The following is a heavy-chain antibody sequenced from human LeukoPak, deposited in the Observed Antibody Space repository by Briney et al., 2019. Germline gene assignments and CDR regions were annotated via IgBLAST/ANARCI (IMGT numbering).Heavy chain of an antibody. CDR2: ISHDGSNK. Sequence: GGSLRLSCAASGLIFSNYGMHWVRQAPGKGLAWVAVISHDGSNKYYADSVKGRFTISRDNSENTLYLQMNSLRSEDTAVYYCARIGFGYSYGQGFDYWGQGTLVSVSS. J-gene: IGHJ4*02. V-gene: IGHV3-30*19. D-gene: IGHD5-18*01. CDR1: GLIFSNYG. CDR3: ARIGFGYSYGQGFDY.